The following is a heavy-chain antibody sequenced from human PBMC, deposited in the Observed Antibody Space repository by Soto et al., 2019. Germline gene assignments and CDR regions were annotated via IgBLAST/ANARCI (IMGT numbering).Heavy chain of an antibody. V-gene: IGHV3-30*19. CDR1: RLTFGSYG. CDR3: ARDFNYNRAFDF. D-gene: IGHD4-4*01. Sequence: GGSMRHCCTASRLTFGSYGVHWVRQAPGKGLEWVAVISFDETNIYYADSVKGRFTMSRDNSKNTLFLLMSSLRAEDTVVYYCARDFNYNRAFDFWRQGTMVTVSS. CDR2: ISFDETNI. J-gene: IGHJ3*01.